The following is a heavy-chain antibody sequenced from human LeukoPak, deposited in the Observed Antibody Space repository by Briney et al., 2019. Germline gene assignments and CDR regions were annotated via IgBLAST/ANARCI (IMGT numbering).Heavy chain of an antibody. CDR1: GGSISSGGYS. CDR3: ARDVVGVPNYYDSSGYENY. V-gene: IGHV4-30-2*05. D-gene: IGHD3-22*01. J-gene: IGHJ4*02. CDR2: IYYSGST. Sequence: SQTLSLTCAVSGGSISSGGYSWSWIRQPPGKGLEWIGYIYYSGSTYYNPSLKSRVTISVDTSKNQFSLKLSSVTAADTAVYYCARDVVGVPNYYDSSGYENYWGQGTLVTVSS.